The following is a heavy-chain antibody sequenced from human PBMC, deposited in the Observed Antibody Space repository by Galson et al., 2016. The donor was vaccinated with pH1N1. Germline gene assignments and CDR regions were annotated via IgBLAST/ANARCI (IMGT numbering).Heavy chain of an antibody. D-gene: IGHD4-17*01. V-gene: IGHV2-5*01. CDR3: AHREYGDFVGSFDH. CDR1: GFSLSTSAVG. CDR2: IFWNDDR. Sequence: LALVKPTQTLRLTCTLSGFSLSTSAVGVGWIRQPPGKALEWLALIFWNDDRYYRPSLKNRLTITKGTSENLVVLTMTNMDPVDTATYYCAHREYGDFVGSFDHWGQGALVTVSS. J-gene: IGHJ4*02.